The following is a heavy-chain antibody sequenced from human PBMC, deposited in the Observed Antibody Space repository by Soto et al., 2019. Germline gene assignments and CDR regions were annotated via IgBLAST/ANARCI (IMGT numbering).Heavy chain of an antibody. CDR3: ARVRDYDFWSGSWFDP. J-gene: IGHJ5*02. CDR1: GGSISSGDYY. CDR2: IYYSGST. D-gene: IGHD3-3*01. V-gene: IGHV4-30-4*01. Sequence: SETLSLTCTVSGGSISSGDYYWSWIRQPPGKGLEWIGYIYYSGSTYYNPSLKSRVTISVDTSKNQFSLKLSSVTAADTAVYYCARVRDYDFWSGSWFDPWGQGTLVTVSS.